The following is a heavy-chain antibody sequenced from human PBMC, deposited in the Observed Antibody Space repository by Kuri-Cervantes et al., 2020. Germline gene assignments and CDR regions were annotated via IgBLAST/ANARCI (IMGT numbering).Heavy chain of an antibody. CDR2: IKQDGSEK. V-gene: IGHV3-7*01. D-gene: IGHD2-21*02. CDR3: ARDPATYCGGDCYSFGAFDI. CDR1: GFTLTSYA. J-gene: IGHJ3*02. Sequence: GGSLRLSCAASGFTLTSYAMSWVRQAPGKGLEWVANIKQDGSEKYYVDSVKGRFTISRDNAKNSLYLQMNSLRAEDTAVYYCARDPATYCGGDCYSFGAFDIWGQGTMVTVSS.